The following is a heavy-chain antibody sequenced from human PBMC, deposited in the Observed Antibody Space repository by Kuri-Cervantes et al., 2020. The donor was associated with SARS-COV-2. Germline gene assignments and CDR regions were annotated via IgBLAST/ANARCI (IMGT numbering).Heavy chain of an antibody. Sequence: GGSLRLSCAASGFAVRNTYMAWVRQAPGKGLECVSVIYSGGNTYYADSVKGRFTISRDSSKNTLYLQMNSLRAEDTAVYYCVRGTEDYSGARSFFDSWGQGTPVTVSS. J-gene: IGHJ4*02. D-gene: IGHD4-11*01. CDR1: GFAVRNTY. V-gene: IGHV3-53*01. CDR2: IYSGGNT. CDR3: VRGTEDYSGARSFFDS.